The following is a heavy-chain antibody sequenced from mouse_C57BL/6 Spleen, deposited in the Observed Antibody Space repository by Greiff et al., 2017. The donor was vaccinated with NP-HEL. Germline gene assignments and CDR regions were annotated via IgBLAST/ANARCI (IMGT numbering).Heavy chain of an antibody. J-gene: IGHJ1*03. V-gene: IGHV1-61*01. CDR2: IYPSDSET. CDR1: GYTFTSYW. CDR3: ARGPNLLRYFDG. Sequence: QVHVKQSGAELVRPGSSVKLSCKASGYTFTSYWMDWVKQRPGQGLEWIGNIYPSDSETHYNQKFKDKATLTVDKSSSTAYMQLSSLTSEDSAVYYCARGPNLLRYFDGWGTGTTVTVSS. D-gene: IGHD1-1*01.